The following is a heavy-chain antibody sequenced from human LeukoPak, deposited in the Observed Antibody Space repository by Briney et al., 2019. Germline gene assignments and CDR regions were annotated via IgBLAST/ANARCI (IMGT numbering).Heavy chain of an antibody. CDR2: ISSSGSTI. Sequence: GGSLRLSCAASGFTFSHSWMSWVRQAPGKGLEWVSYISSSGSTIYYADSVKGRFTISRDNAKNSLYLQMNSLRAEDTAVYYCARDNTRYFESYGMDVWGQGTTVTVSS. V-gene: IGHV3-48*04. CDR1: GFTFSHSW. CDR3: ARDNTRYFESYGMDV. J-gene: IGHJ6*02. D-gene: IGHD3-9*01.